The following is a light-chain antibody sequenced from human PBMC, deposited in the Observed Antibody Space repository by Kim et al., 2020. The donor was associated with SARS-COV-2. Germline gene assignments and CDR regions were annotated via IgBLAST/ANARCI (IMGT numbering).Light chain of an antibody. V-gene: IGLV3-1*01. CDR3: QAWDSSTVV. CDR1: KWWDKN. CDR2: QDS. Sequence: GYPGQPTGITGSGDKWWDKNPDWYQQKPAQSPGLVIYQDSKRPSGIPGRFSGSNSGNTATLTISGTQAMDEADYYCQAWDSSTVVFGGGTKLTVL. J-gene: IGLJ2*01.